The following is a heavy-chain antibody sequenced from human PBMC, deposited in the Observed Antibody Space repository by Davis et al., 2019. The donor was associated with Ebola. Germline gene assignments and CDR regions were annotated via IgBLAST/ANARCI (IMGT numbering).Heavy chain of an antibody. D-gene: IGHD3-3*01. J-gene: IGHJ4*02. Sequence: ASVKVSCKVSGYTLTELSMHWVRQAPGKGLGWMGGFDPEDGETIYAQKFQGRVTMTEDTSTDTAYMELSSLRSEDTAVYYCATARWGVFGVVSPIDYWGQGTLVTVSS. V-gene: IGHV1-24*01. CDR2: FDPEDGET. CDR1: GYTLTELS. CDR3: ATARWGVFGVVSPIDY.